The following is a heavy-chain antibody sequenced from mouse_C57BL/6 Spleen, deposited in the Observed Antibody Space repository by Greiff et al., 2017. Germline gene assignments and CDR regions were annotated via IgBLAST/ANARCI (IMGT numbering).Heavy chain of an antibody. D-gene: IGHD2-3*01. V-gene: IGHV5-17*01. CDR1: GFTFSDSG. J-gene: IGHJ4*01. CDR2: ISSGSSTI. CDR3: AKGGDGYYAYAMDY. Sequence: EVKVVESGGGLVKPGGSLKLSCAASGFTFSDSGMHWVRQAPEKGLELVAYISSGSSTIYYADTVKGRFTISRDNAKNTLFLQMTSRRSEDTAMYYCAKGGDGYYAYAMDYWGQGTSVTGSS.